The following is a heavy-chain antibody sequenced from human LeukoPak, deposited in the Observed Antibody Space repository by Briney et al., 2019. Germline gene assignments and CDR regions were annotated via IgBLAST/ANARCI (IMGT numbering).Heavy chain of an antibody. J-gene: IGHJ3*02. CDR3: AKDILVYCSGGSCFRDAFDI. CDR1: GFTFSSYA. Sequence: GGSLRLSCAASGFTFSSYAMSWVRQAPGKGLEWVSAISGSGGSTYYADSVKGRFTISRDNSKNTLYLQMSSLRAEDTAVYYCAKDILVYCSGGSCFRDAFDIWGQGTMVTVSS. V-gene: IGHV3-23*01. D-gene: IGHD2-15*01. CDR2: ISGSGGST.